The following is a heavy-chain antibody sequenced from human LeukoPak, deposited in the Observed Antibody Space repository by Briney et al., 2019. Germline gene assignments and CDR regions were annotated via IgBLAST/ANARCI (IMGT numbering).Heavy chain of an antibody. CDR2: IRNDGSST. V-gene: IGHV3-74*01. CDR3: AREQGYYSVPGY. J-gene: IGHJ4*02. Sequence: HPGGSLRLSCAASGFTFSSYWMHWVRQAPGKGPVWVARIRNDGSSTDYADSVKGRFTISRDNAKNTLYLQMNSLRAEDTAVYYCAREQGYYSVPGYWGQGTLVTVCS. CDR1: GFTFSSYW. D-gene: IGHD3-22*01.